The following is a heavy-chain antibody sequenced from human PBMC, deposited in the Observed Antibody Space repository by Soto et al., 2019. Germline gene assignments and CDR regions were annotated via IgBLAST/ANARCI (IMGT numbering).Heavy chain of an antibody. J-gene: IGHJ4*02. CDR1: GSAFRGYS. D-gene: IGHD1-1*01. CDR3: AKSVYNWNDGFFDY. CDR2: ISYDEATT. Sequence: PGGSLRLSCSASGSAFRGYSIHWVRQAPGKGLEWITLISYDEATTFYADSVKGRFTISRDNSKNTLYLQMSSLRAEDTAVYYCAKSVYNWNDGFFDYWGQGTQVTVSS. V-gene: IGHV3-30-3*02.